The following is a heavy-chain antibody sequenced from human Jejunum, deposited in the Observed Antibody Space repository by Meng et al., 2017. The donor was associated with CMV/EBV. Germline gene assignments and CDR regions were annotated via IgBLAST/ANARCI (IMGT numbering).Heavy chain of an antibody. D-gene: IGHD3-10*01. CDR1: HFTSTGLG. V-gene: IGHV1-18*01. CDR2: LGAHDGDT. J-gene: IGHJ4*02. CDR3: SRGTPGRRYADY. Sequence: HVPYVWFGGEGIGLGRRRTVSGKAFHFTSTGLGVGRYRQAPGQGLEWMAWLGAHDGDTSHAPRFQGRVTVTADRPTATAYMELRNLRSDDTAVYYCSRGTPGRRYADYWGQGTLVTVSS.